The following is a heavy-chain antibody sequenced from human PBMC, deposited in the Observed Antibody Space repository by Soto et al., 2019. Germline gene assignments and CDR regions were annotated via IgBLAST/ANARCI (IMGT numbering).Heavy chain of an antibody. CDR2: IRSKAYGGTT. CDR3: TTDSDIVVVPAPNPFDY. Sequence: PGGSLRLSCTASGFTFGDYAMSWFRQAPGKGLEWVGFIRSKAYGGTTEYAASVKGRFTISRDDSKSIAYLQMNSLKTEDTAVYYCTTDSDIVVVPAPNPFDYWGQGTLVTVSS. V-gene: IGHV3-49*03. CDR1: GFTFGDYA. J-gene: IGHJ4*02. D-gene: IGHD2-2*01.